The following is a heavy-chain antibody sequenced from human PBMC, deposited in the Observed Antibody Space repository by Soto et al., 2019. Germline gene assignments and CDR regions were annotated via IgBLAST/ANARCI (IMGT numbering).Heavy chain of an antibody. Sequence: QVQLVQSGAEVKKPGASVKVSCKASGYTFTGYYMHWVRQAPGQGLEWMGWINPNSGGTNYAQKFQGRVTMTRDTSISTAYMELSRLRSDDTAVYYCARDPRCSGISCFTWDYYYYGLDVWGQGTTVTVS. D-gene: IGHD2-2*02. V-gene: IGHV1-2*02. J-gene: IGHJ6*02. CDR2: INPNSGGT. CDR1: GYTFTGYY. CDR3: ARDPRCSGISCFTWDYYYYGLDV.